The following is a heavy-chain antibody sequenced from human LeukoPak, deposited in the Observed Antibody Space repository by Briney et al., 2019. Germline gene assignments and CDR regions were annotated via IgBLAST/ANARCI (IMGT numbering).Heavy chain of an antibody. CDR2: ISWNSGSI. CDR1: GFTFDDYA. Sequence: PGGSLRLSCAASGFTFDDYAMHWVRQAPGKGLEWVSGISWNSGSIGYADSVKGRFTISRDNAKNSLYLQMNSLRAEDMALYYCAKDMGIAVAGTPFDYWGQGTLVTVSS. CDR3: AKDMGIAVAGTPFDY. V-gene: IGHV3-9*03. J-gene: IGHJ4*02. D-gene: IGHD6-19*01.